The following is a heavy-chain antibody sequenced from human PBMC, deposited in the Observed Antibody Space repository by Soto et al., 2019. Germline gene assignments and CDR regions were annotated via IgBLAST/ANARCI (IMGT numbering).Heavy chain of an antibody. CDR2: IDNSGST. D-gene: IGHD4-17*01. CDR3: ARTVNYYYYYMDV. J-gene: IGHJ6*03. V-gene: IGHV4-59*01. Sequence: LSLTCTVSGGSISSYYWSLIRQPPGKGLEWIGYIDNSGSTKYNPSLKSRITISVDTSKNQFSLTLSSVTAADTAMYYCARTVNYYYYYMDVWGRGTTVTVSS. CDR1: GGSISSYY.